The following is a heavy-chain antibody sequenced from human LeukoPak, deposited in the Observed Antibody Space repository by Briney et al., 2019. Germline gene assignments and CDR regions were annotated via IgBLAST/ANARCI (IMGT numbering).Heavy chain of an antibody. Sequence: GGSLRLSCAASGFTFSSYWMHWVRQAPGKGLVWVSRINSDGSSTSYADFVKGRFTISRDNSKNTLYLQMNSLRAEDTAVYYCAREPCSGGSCYSGYFDYWGQGTLVTVSS. J-gene: IGHJ4*02. V-gene: IGHV3-74*01. D-gene: IGHD2-15*01. CDR1: GFTFSSYW. CDR2: INSDGSST. CDR3: AREPCSGGSCYSGYFDY.